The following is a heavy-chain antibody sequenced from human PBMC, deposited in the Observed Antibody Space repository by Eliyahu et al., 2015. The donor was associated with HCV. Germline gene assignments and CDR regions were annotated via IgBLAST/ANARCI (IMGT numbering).Heavy chain of an antibody. V-gene: IGHV2-70*04. J-gene: IGHJ4*02. CDR1: GFSLSTSGMR. CDR3: ARGWSGYYKGIGYYFDY. CDR2: IDWDDDK. Sequence: QVTLKESGPALVKPTQTLTLTCTFSGFSLSTSGMRVSWIRQPPGKALEWLARIDWDDDKFYSTSLKTRLTISKDTSKNQVVLTMTNMDPVDTATYYCARGWSGYYKGIGYYFDYWGQGTLVTVSS. D-gene: IGHD3-3*01.